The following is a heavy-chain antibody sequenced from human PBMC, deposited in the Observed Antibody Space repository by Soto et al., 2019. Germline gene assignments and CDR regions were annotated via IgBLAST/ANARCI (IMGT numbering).Heavy chain of an antibody. D-gene: IGHD2-2*01. Sequence: SETLSLTCTVSGGSISSGGYYWSWIRQHPGKGLEWIGYIYYSGSTYYNPSLKSRVTISVDTSKNQFSLKLSSVTAADTAVYYCARGDCSSTSCYFDDWGQGTLVTVSS. CDR2: IYYSGST. V-gene: IGHV4-31*03. J-gene: IGHJ4*02. CDR3: ARGDCSSTSCYFDD. CDR1: GGSISSGGYY.